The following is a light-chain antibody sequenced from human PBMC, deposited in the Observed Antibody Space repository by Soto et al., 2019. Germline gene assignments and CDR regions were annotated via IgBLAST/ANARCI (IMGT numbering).Light chain of an antibody. J-gene: IGKJ2*01. V-gene: IGKV3-15*01. CDR3: QQSNNWPPEYT. CDR1: QSVSTN. CDR2: SAS. Sequence: EIVMTQSPATLSMSPGERATLSCRASQSVSTNLAWYQQKPGQAPRLLIYSASTRATSVPARFSGSGSGTEFTLTISSLQSEDFAVYYCQQSNNWPPEYTFGQGTKLEI.